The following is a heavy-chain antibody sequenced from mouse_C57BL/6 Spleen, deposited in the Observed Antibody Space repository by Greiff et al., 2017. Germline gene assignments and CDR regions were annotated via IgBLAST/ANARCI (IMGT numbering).Heavy chain of an antibody. CDR1: GYTFTSYW. CDR3: ARGLGRDAMDY. D-gene: IGHD4-1*01. Sequence: QVQLQQPGAELVRPGTSVKLSCKASGYTFTSYWMHWVKQRPGQGLEWIGVIDPSDSYTNYNQKFKGKATLTVDTSSSTAYMQLSSLTSEDSAVYYCARGLGRDAMDYWGQGTSVTVSS. CDR2: IDPSDSYT. V-gene: IGHV1-59*01. J-gene: IGHJ4*01.